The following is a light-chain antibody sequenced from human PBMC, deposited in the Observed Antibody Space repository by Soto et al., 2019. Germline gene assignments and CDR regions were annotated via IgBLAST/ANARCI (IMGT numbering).Light chain of an antibody. CDR1: QSVSNN. J-gene: IGKJ5*01. Sequence: EIMMTQSPATLSVSPGERVTLSCRASQSVSNNVAWYQQKPGQAPRLLIYYASTRATGIPARFSDSGFGTGFALSISSLQSEDFALYYGQQYNNRAPITFGQGTRLEIK. CDR2: YAS. CDR3: QQYNNRAPIT. V-gene: IGKV3-15*01.